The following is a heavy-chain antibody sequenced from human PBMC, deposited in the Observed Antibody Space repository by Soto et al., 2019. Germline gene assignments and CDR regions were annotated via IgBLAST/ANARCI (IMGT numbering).Heavy chain of an antibody. Sequence: GGSLRLSCVVSGLTFSNYSMHWVRQAPGKGLEWVAGISYDGSDKNYADSVKGRFTISRDNAKNTLYLQMNSLRAEDTAVYYCVFTKPYSSGTSKYYFDYWGQGTLVTVPS. CDR1: GLTFSNYS. J-gene: IGHJ4*02. CDR2: ISYDGSDK. CDR3: VFTKPYSSGTSKYYFDY. D-gene: IGHD6-19*01. V-gene: IGHV3-33*03.